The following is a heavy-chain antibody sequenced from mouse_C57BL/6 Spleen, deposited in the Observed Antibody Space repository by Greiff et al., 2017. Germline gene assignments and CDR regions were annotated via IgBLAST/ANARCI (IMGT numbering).Heavy chain of an antibody. D-gene: IGHD2-14*01. CDR2: IGPGSGST. Sequence: QVHLQQSGAELVKPGASLKISCKASGYSFTDYYIYRVMQRPGQGLEWIGKIGPGSGSTYYNKTFKGKATLTADKSSSTAYMQFSSLTSEDAAVYFWARSYRKGAMDYWGQGTSVTVSA. CDR1: GYSFTDYY. V-gene: IGHV1-77*01. CDR3: ARSYRKGAMDY. J-gene: IGHJ4*01.